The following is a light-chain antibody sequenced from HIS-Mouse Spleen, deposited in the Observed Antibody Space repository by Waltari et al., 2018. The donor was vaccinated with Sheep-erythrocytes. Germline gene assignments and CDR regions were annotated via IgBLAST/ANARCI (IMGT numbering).Light chain of an antibody. Sequence: DIQFTHSPSPLSPFLGNRAPITCQAIQDISNYLNWYQQKPGKAPKLLIYDASNLETGVPSRFSGSGSGTDFTFTISSLQPEDIATYYCQQYDNLFTFGPGTKVDIK. J-gene: IGKJ3*01. CDR1: QDISNY. V-gene: IGKV1-33*01. CDR2: DAS. CDR3: QQYDNLFT.